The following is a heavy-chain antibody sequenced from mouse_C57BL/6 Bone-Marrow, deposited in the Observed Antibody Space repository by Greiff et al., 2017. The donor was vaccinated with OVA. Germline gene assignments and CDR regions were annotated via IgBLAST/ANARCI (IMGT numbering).Heavy chain of an antibody. D-gene: IGHD4-1*01. CDR1: GYTFTSYW. CDR2: IDPSDSET. J-gene: IGHJ1*03. V-gene: IGHV1-52*01. CDR3: GRGELGRRDWYFDV. Sequence: QVQLQQPGAELVRPGSSVKLSCKASGYTFTSYWMHWVKQRPIQGLEWIGNIDPSDSETHYNQKFKDKATLTVDKSSSTAYMQLSSLTSEDAAVYYCGRGELGRRDWYFDVWGTGTTVTVSS.